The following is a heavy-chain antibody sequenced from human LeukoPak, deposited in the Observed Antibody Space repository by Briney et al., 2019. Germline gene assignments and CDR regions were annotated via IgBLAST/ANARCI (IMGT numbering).Heavy chain of an antibody. V-gene: IGHV3-11*04. CDR2: ISSSGSTI. CDR3: ARLYSWDYFDY. D-gene: IGHD5-18*01. J-gene: IGHJ4*02. CDR1: GFTFSDYY. Sequence: GGSLRLSCAASGFTFSDYYMSWIRQAPGKGLEWVSYISSSGSTICYADSVKGRFTISRDNAKNSLYLQMNSLRAEDTAVYYCARLYSWDYFDYWGQGTLVTVSS.